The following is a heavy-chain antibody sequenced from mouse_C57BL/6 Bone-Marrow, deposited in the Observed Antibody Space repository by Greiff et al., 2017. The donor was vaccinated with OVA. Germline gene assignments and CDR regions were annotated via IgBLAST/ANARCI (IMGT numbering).Heavy chain of an antibody. CDR2: ISDGGSYI. CDR3: ARDSLDYYGSSYAFYAMDY. J-gene: IGHJ4*01. V-gene: IGHV5-4*01. CDR1: GFTFSSYA. Sequence: EVKLMESGGGLVKPGGSLKLSCAASGFTFSSYAMSWVRQTPEKRLEWVATISDGGSYIYYPDNVKGRFTISRDNAKNNLYLQMSHLKSEDTAMYYCARDSLDYYGSSYAFYAMDYWGQGTSVTVSS. D-gene: IGHD1-1*01.